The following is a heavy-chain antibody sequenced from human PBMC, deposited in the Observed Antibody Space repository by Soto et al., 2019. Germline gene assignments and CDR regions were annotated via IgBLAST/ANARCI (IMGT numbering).Heavy chain of an antibody. J-gene: IGHJ3*02. CDR1: GFTFSDYY. V-gene: IGHV3-11*01. CDR2: ISSSGSTI. CDR3: ARCKASVGWDYYGSGSYAAFDI. D-gene: IGHD3-10*01. Sequence: GGSLRLSCAASGFTFSDYYMSWIRQAPGKGLEWVSYISSSGSTIYYADSVKGRFTISRDNAKNSLYLQMNSLRAEDTAVYYCARCKASVGWDYYGSGSYAAFDIWGQGTMVTVSS.